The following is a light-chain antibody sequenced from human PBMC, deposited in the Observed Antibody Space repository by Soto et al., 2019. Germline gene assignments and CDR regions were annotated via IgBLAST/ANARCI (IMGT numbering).Light chain of an antibody. Sequence: QSALTQPPSASGSPRQSVTISCTGTSSDVGGYKFVSWYQQHPGKAPKLMIYEVSKRPSGVPDRFSGSKSGNTASLTVSGLLAEDEADYYCSSYAGSNNVVFGGGPKLTVL. J-gene: IGLJ2*01. CDR1: SSDVGGYKF. CDR2: EVS. V-gene: IGLV2-8*01. CDR3: SSYAGSNNVV.